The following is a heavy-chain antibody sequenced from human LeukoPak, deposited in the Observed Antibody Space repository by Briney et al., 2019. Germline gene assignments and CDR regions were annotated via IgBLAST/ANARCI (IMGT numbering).Heavy chain of an antibody. D-gene: IGHD3-22*01. CDR2: ISYDGNNK. Sequence: GRSLRLSCAASGFTFSSYAMHWVRQAPGKGLEWVAVISYDGNNKYYADSVKGRFTISRDNSKNTLYLQMNSLRAEDTAVYYCARDRVIVVVPKDYWGQGTLVTVSS. CDR1: GFTFSSYA. V-gene: IGHV3-30-3*01. J-gene: IGHJ4*02. CDR3: ARDRVIVVVPKDY.